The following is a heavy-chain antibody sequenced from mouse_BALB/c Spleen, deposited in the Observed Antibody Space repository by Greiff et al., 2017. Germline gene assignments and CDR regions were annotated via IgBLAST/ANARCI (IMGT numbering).Heavy chain of an antibody. V-gene: IGHV1-54*01. D-gene: IGHD1-1*01. CDR2: INPGSGGT. J-gene: IGHJ4*01. CDR1: GYAFTNYL. Sequence: VQLQESGAELVRPGTSVKVSCKASGYAFTNYLIEWVKQRPGQGLEWIGVINPGSGGTNYNEKFKGKATLTADKSSSTAYMQLSSLTSDDSAVYFCARNYGSSYTYAMDYWGQGTSVTVSS. CDR3: ARNYGSSYTYAMDY.